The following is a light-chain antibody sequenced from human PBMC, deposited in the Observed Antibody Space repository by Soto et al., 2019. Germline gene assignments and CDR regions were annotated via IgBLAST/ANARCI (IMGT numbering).Light chain of an antibody. CDR1: QDVRSH. V-gene: IGKV3-15*01. CDR2: GAS. J-gene: IGKJ1*01. Sequence: EIVMTQSPATLSVSPGERATLSCRASQDVRSHLAWYQQKPGQSPRLLIYGASTRATGIPARFSGSGSGTEFTLTISSLQSEDFAVYYCQQYNNWPPWTFGQGTKVEIK. CDR3: QQYNNWPPWT.